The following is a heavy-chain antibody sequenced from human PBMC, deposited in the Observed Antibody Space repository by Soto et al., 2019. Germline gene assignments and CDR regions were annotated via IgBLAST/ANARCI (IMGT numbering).Heavy chain of an antibody. V-gene: IGHV1-2*04. CDR1: GYTFTGYY. CDR2: INPNTGDT. Sequence: GASVKLSCKDSGYTFTGYYVHWVRQAHGHGLEWMGWINPNTGDTNYAQKFRGWVTMTRDTSINTAYMELSRLGTADTAFYSGASGQRSGQVSDFWVQGTLVPVSS. J-gene: IGHJ4*02. CDR3: ASGQRSGQVSDF. D-gene: IGHD3-3*01.